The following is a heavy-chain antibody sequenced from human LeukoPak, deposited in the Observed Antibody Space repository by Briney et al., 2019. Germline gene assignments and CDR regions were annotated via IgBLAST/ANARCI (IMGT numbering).Heavy chain of an antibody. CDR2: INHSGST. Sequence: PSEALSLTCAVSGGSFSGYYWSLIRQPPGKGLEWIGEINHSGSTNYNPSLKSRVTISVDTSKIQFSLKLSSVTAADTAVYYCARLPPVRDAFDIWGQGTMVTVSS. J-gene: IGHJ3*02. V-gene: IGHV4-34*01. D-gene: IGHD3-10*01. CDR1: GGSFSGYY. CDR3: ARLPPVRDAFDI.